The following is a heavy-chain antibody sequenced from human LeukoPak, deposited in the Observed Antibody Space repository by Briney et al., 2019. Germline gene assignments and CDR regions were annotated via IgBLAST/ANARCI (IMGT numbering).Heavy chain of an antibody. CDR3: ARDPVDTAMVPRFDP. CDR2: MNPNSGNT. D-gene: IGHD5-18*01. CDR1: GYTFTSYD. J-gene: IGHJ5*02. Sequence: ASVKVSCKASGYTFTSYDINWVRQATGQGLEWMGWMNPNSGNTNYAQKLQGRVTMTTDTSTSTAYMELRSLRSDDTAVYYCARDPVDTAMVPRFDPWGQGTLVTVSS. V-gene: IGHV1-18*01.